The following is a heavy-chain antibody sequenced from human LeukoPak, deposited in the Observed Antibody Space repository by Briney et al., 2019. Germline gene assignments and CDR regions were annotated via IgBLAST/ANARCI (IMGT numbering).Heavy chain of an antibody. D-gene: IGHD6-19*01. V-gene: IGHV3-64*02. CDR2: ISSNGGST. CDR1: GFTFSSYA. CDR3: ARGPYSSGWLGY. Sequence: PGGSLRLSCAASGFTFSSYAMHWVRQAPGKGLEYVSAISSNGGSTYYADSVKGRFTISRDNSKNTLSLQMGSPRAEDMAVYYCARGPYSSGWLGYWGQGTLVTVSS. J-gene: IGHJ4*02.